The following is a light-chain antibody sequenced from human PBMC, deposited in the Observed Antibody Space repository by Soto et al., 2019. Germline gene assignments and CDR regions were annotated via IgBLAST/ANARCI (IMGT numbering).Light chain of an antibody. V-gene: IGKV3-20*01. J-gene: IGKJ1*01. CDR2: GVS. Sequence: EIVLTQSPGTLSLSPGERATLPCRASQRFSGTSLAWYQQKPGQPPRLLIYGVSNRATGIPDRFSGSGSGTDFTLTISRLEPEDFAVYYCHQYDNSLWTFGQGTKVEIK. CDR3: HQYDNSLWT. CDR1: QRFSGTS.